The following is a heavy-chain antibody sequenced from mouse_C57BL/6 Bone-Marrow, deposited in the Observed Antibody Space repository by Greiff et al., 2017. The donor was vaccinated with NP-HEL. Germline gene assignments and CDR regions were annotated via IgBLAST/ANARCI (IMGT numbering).Heavy chain of an antibody. CDR3: ARDDGSSYDWYFDV. V-gene: IGHV1-42*01. CDR2: INPSTGGT. Sequence: EVHLVESGPELVKPGASVKISCKASGYSFTGYYMNWVKQSPEKSLEWIGEINPSTGGTTYNQKFKAKATLTVDKSSSTAYMQLKSLTSEDSAVYYCARDDGSSYDWYFDVWGTGTTVTVSS. CDR1: GYSFTGYY. J-gene: IGHJ1*03. D-gene: IGHD1-1*01.